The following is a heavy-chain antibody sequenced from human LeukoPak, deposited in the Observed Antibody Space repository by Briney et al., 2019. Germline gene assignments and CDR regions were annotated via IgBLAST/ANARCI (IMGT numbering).Heavy chain of an antibody. V-gene: IGHV3-33*01. J-gene: IGHJ4*02. CDR3: AREDSSGWFSAY. D-gene: IGHD6-19*01. CDR2: IWHDGSKQ. Sequence: GGSLRLSCAASGFTFSGHGMHWIRQAPGKGLEWVVVIWHDGSKQLYADSVKGRFSISRDDSTSTLYLQMNSLRAEDTAVYYCAREDSSGWFSAYWGQGTLVTVSS. CDR1: GFTFSGHG.